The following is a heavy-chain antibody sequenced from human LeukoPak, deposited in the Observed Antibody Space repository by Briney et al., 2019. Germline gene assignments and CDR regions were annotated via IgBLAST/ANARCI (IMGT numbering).Heavy chain of an antibody. Sequence: SETLSLTCTVSGGPISRSSYYWGWIRQHPGKGLEWIGYIYYSGSTYYNPSLKSRVTISVDTSKNQFSLKLSSVTAADTAVYYCARDHLGYGLKYYGMDVWGQGTTVTVSS. CDR1: GGPISRSSYY. V-gene: IGHV4-31*03. CDR2: IYYSGST. J-gene: IGHJ6*02. CDR3: ARDHLGYGLKYYGMDV. D-gene: IGHD5-18*01.